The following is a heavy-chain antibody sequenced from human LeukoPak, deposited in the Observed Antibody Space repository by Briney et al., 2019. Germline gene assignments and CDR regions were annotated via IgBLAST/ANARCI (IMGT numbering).Heavy chain of an antibody. Sequence: PGGSLRLSCAASGFTFSSYAMSWVRQAPGKGLEWVSAISGSGGSTYYADSVKGRFTISRDNPKNTLYLQMNSLRAEDTAVYYCAKDLGYSYGSYFDYWGQGTLVTVSS. V-gene: IGHV3-23*01. CDR2: ISGSGGST. J-gene: IGHJ4*02. CDR1: GFTFSSYA. CDR3: AKDLGYSYGSYFDY. D-gene: IGHD5-18*01.